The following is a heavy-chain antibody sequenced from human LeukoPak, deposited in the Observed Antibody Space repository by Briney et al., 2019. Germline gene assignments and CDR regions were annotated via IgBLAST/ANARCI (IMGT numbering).Heavy chain of an antibody. J-gene: IGHJ4*02. CDR3: ARDIAPAGLFFDY. Sequence: GGSLRLSCAASGLTLSSYWMSWVRQAPGKGLEWVANIKYDGSEKDYVDSVKGRFTISRDNAKNSLYLQMNSLRAEDTAVYYCARDIAPAGLFFDYWGQGTLVTVSS. V-gene: IGHV3-7*01. CDR2: IKYDGSEK. CDR1: GLTLSSYW. D-gene: IGHD6-13*01.